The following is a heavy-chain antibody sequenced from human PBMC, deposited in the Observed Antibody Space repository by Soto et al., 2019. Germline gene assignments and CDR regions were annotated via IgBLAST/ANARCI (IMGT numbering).Heavy chain of an antibody. V-gene: IGHV4-39*01. J-gene: IGHJ5*01. D-gene: IGHD4-17*01. CDR1: CGSFIGYY. CDR3: AGQLRRKSAIGAQVMSWFDS. Sequence: SETLSRTVAVYCGSFIGYYWAWILQPPGKGLELIATISYNWIPHYNPSLQSRVSIFAYTPGGHFPLRVNSVTASDTALYFCAGQLRRKSAIGAQVMSWFDSWGRGMLVTVSS. CDR2: ISYNWIP.